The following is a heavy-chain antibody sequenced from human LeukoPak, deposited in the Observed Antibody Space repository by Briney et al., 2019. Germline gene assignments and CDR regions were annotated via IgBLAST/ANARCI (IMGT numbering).Heavy chain of an antibody. V-gene: IGHV3-7*03. CDR2: ISQDESEK. J-gene: IGHJ4*02. CDR1: GFTFSSYW. Sequence: GGSLRLSCAASGFTFSSYWMNWVRQAPEKGLEWVASISQDESEKSYVDSVKGRFTISRDNAKNSLYLQMDSLRVDDTAVYYCSFSSSWFFHYWGQGALVTVSS. D-gene: IGHD6-13*01. CDR3: SFSSSWFFHY.